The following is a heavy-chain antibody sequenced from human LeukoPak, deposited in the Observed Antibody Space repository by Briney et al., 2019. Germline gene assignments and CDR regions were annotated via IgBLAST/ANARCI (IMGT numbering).Heavy chain of an antibody. CDR1: GFTFSNYV. V-gene: IGHV3-11*01. D-gene: IGHD3-22*01. CDR3: APSEDSSLN. Sequence: GGSLRLSCAASGFTFSNYVMSWVRQAPGKGLEWVSYISSSGSTIYYADSVKGRFTISRDNAKNSLYLQMNSLRAEDTAVYYCAPSEDSSLNWGQGTLVTVSS. J-gene: IGHJ4*02. CDR2: ISSSGSTI.